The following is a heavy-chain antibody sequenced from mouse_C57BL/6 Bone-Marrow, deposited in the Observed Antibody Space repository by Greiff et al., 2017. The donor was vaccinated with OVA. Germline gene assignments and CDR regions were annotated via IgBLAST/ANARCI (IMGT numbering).Heavy chain of an antibody. Sequence: VQLQQPGAELVKPGASVKLSCKASGYTFTSYWMQWVKQRPGQGLEWIGEIDPSDSYTNYNQKFKGKATLTVDTSSSTAYMQLSSLTSEDSAVYYCDYGRSYYWGRGTTLTVSS. V-gene: IGHV1-50*01. J-gene: IGHJ2*01. CDR1: GYTFTSYW. D-gene: IGHD1-1*01. CDR2: IDPSDSYT. CDR3: DYGRSYY.